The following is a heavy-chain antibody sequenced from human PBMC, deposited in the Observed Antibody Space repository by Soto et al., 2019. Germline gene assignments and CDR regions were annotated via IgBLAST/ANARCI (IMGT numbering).Heavy chain of an antibody. CDR2: IYNSGST. V-gene: IGHV4-61*01. Sequence: QAQLQESGPGPVKPSETLSLTCTVSGGSVSGGTHYWSWIRQPPGKGLEWIGYIYNSGSTNYNPSLKRRVTISVDTSKNQFSLKLSSVTAADTAVYYCARGYRTSWYWFDLGGRGTLVTVSS. D-gene: IGHD6-13*01. CDR3: ARGYRTSWYWFDL. CDR1: GGSVSGGTHY. J-gene: IGHJ2*01.